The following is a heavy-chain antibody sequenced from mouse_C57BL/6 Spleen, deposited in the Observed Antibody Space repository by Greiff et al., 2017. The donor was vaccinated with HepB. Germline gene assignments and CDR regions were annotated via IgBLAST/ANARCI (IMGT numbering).Heavy chain of an antibody. CDR3: ARMGRDFDY. CDR1: GFSLTSYG. D-gene: IGHD4-1*01. Sequence: VQLQESGPGLVQPSQSLSITCTVSGFSLTSYGVHWVRQSPGKGLEWLGVIWSGGSTDYNAAFISRLSISKDNSKSQVFFKMNSLQADDTAIYYCARMGRDFDYWGQGTTLTVSS. CDR2: IWSGGST. V-gene: IGHV2-2*01. J-gene: IGHJ2*01.